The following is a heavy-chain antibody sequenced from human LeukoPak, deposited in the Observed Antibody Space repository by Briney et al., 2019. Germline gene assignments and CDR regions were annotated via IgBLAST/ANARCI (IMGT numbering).Heavy chain of an antibody. CDR2: INPNSGGT. CDR1: GGTFSSYA. J-gene: IGHJ4*02. V-gene: IGHV1-2*02. Sequence: GSSVKVSCKASGGTFSSYAISWVRQAPGQGLEWMGWINPNSGGTNYAQKFQGRVTMTRDTSISTAYTELSRLRSDDTAVYYCARFFEAAAGFSYYFDYWGRGTLVTVSS. D-gene: IGHD6-13*01. CDR3: ARFFEAAAGFSYYFDY.